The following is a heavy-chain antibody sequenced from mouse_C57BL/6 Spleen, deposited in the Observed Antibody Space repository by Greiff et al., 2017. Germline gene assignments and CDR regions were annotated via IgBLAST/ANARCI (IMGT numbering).Heavy chain of an antibody. CDR2: IHPNSGST. J-gene: IGHJ2*01. D-gene: IGHD1-1*01. CDR1: GYTFTSYW. CDR3: ARQDHYYGSSYGY. V-gene: IGHV1-64*01. Sequence: VQLQQPGAELVKPGASVKLSCKASGYTFTSYWMHWVKQRPGQGLEWIGMIHPNSGSTNYNEKFKSKATLTVDKSSSTAYMQLSSLTSEDSAVYYCARQDHYYGSSYGYWGQGTTLTDSS.